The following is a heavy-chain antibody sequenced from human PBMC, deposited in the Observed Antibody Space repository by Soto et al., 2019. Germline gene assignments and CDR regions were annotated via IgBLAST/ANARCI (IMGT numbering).Heavy chain of an antibody. D-gene: IGHD4-17*01. CDR2: ISVYNGYT. CDR3: ARGDADYEGSWFDS. CDR1: GYSFPDYG. V-gene: IGHV1-18*01. Sequence: QVQLVQSGGEVKKPGASVKVSCEASGYSFPDYGITWVRRAPGQGLEWMGWISVYNGYTKYAQNFQGRLTMTTDTSTNTAYMELRSLRSDDPAVYYCARGDADYEGSWFDSWGQGTLVTVSS. J-gene: IGHJ5*01.